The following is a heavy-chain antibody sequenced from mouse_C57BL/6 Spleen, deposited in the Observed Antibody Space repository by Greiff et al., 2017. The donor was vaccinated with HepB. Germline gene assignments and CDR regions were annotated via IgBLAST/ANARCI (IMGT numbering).Heavy chain of an antibody. V-gene: IGHV1-63*01. J-gene: IGHJ4*01. Sequence: VQLQQSGAELVRPGTSVKMSCKASGYTFTNYWIGWAKQRPGHGLEWIGDIYPGGGYTNYNEKFKGKATLTADKYSSTAYVQFSSLTSEDSAIYYCARSTLPNAMDYWGQGTSVTVSS. CDR1: GYTFTNYW. CDR3: ARSTLPNAMDY. D-gene: IGHD5-5*01. CDR2: IYPGGGYT.